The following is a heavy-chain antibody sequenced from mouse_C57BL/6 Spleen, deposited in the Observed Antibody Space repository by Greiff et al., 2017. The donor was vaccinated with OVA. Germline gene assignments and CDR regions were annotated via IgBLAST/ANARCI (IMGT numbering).Heavy chain of an antibody. CDR2: ISYDGSN. V-gene: IGHV3-6*01. Sequence: EVKLMESGPGLVKPSQSLSLTCSVTGYSIPSGDYWNWLRQFPGNKLEWMGYISYDGSNKYNPSLKNRISSTRDTSKNQCFLKLKSVTTEDTATYYCAELGLDVWGTGTTVTVSS. J-gene: IGHJ1*03. CDR3: AELGLDV. CDR1: GYSIPSGDY.